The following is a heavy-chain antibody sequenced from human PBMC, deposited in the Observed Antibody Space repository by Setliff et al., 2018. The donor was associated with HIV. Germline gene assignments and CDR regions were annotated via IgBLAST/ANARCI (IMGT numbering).Heavy chain of an antibody. CDR2: TYYRSKFYN. CDR1: EDSVSSNSAT. Sequence: SQTLSLTCAISEDSVSSNSATWNWIRLSPSRGLEWLGRTYYRSKFYNDYAVSVKSRIIINPDTSKNQFSLQLNSVTPEDTAVYYCARGGKIAAAGGIFDYWGQGTLVTVSS. V-gene: IGHV6-1*01. J-gene: IGHJ4*02. D-gene: IGHD6-13*01. CDR3: ARGGKIAAAGGIFDY.